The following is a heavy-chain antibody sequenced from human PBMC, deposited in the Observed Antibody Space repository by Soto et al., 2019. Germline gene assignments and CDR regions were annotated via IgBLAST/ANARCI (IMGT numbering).Heavy chain of an antibody. CDR2: ISSSGTII. CDR1: GFIFTSYA. V-gene: IGHV3-48*01. D-gene: IGHD4-17*01. CDR3: ASFSRMTDGYY. J-gene: IGHJ4*02. Sequence: EVHLVESGGGLVQPGESLRLSCAASGFIFTSYAINWVRQAPGKGLEWVSYISSSGTIIYDADSVKGRFTISRDNAKDSLYLQMNSLRAEDTAVYYCASFSRMTDGYYWGQGTLVTVSS.